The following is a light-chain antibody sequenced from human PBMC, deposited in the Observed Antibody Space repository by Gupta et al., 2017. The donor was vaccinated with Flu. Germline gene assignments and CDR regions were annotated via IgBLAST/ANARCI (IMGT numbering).Light chain of an antibody. CDR3: MQARETPFT. CDR2: LAS. CDR1: QSRVNTSVHSY. Sequence: IYCGASQSRVNTSVHSYLNWYLQKPGHSPRLLIYLASSRTAGLPDRIEGSGAGTDFTLKINRVEAEDVGIYYCMQARETPFTFGPGTRVEI. J-gene: IGKJ3*01. V-gene: IGKV2-28*01.